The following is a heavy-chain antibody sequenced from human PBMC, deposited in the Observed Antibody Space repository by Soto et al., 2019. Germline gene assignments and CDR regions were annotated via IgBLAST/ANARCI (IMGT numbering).Heavy chain of an antibody. CDR1: GGSISSYY. J-gene: IGHJ5*02. D-gene: IGHD3-22*01. V-gene: IGHV4-59*01. CDR2: IYYSGST. Sequence: SETLSLTCTVSGGSISSYYWSWIRQPPGKGLEWIGYIYYSGSTNYNPSLKSRVTISVDTSKNQFSLKLSSVTAADTAVYYCARGYYYDSSGYKSIHNWFDPWGQGTLVTVSS. CDR3: ARGYYYDSSGYKSIHNWFDP.